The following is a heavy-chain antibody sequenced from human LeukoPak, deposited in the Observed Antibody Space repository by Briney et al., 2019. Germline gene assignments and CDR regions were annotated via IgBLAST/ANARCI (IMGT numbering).Heavy chain of an antibody. D-gene: IGHD2/OR15-2a*01. CDR1: GGSISSSSYY. Sequence: TLSLTCTVSGGSISSSSYYWGWIRQPPGKALQWLALIYWNDDKRYSPSLRSRLTITNDASKNQVVLTMTNVDPADTGTYYCGHIFNSSPYSWGQGTLVTVSS. V-gene: IGHV2-5*01. CDR3: GHIFNSSPYS. CDR2: IYWNDDK. J-gene: IGHJ4*02.